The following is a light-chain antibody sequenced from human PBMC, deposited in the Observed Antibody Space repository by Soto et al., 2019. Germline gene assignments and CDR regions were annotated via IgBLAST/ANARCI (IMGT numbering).Light chain of an antibody. CDR3: QQLNGYQLA. V-gene: IGKV1-9*01. Sequence: DIQLTQSPSFLSASVGDTVTITCRASQGMSTYLARYQQKPGKVPKLLIRSASTLQSGVPPRFSGGGSGTEFTLTISPLQLDDSGIYYCQQLNGYQLAFGGGTNVEIK. CDR1: QGMSTY. CDR2: SAS. J-gene: IGKJ4*01.